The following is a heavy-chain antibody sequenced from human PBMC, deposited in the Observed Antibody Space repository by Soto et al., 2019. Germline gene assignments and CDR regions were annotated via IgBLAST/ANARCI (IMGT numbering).Heavy chain of an antibody. V-gene: IGHV1-69*01. D-gene: IGHD3-16*02. CDR1: GDTDTNYV. J-gene: IGHJ6*02. CDR2: IFPKFVTT. CDR3: EAEMTFGKLSVV. Sequence: QVQLVQSGAEVKKPGSSVKVSCKASGDTDTNYVISWVRQAPGQGLEWMGGIFPKFVTTYSAQKLQDRLTITADESTYTVYMQLSSLRLDDTAVYYCEAEMTFGKLSVVWGQGTTVTVSS.